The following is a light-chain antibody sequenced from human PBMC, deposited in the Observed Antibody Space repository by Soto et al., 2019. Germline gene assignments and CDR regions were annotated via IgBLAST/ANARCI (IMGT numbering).Light chain of an antibody. CDR3: QQRTNWRIT. CDR1: QSVGDY. V-gene: IGKV3-11*01. Sequence: ERVFTQSPATLSLSPGERATLSCRASQSVGDYLGWYQQKPGQAPRLLIYDTSNRATDIPPRFSGSGSGTDFTLTISSLEPEDFAVYYCQQRTNWRITFGQGTRLAIK. CDR2: DTS. J-gene: IGKJ5*01.